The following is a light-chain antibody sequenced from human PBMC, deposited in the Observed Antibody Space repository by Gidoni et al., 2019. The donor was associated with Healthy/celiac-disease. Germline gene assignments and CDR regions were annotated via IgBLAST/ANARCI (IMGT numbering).Light chain of an antibody. CDR3: QQYYSTPPT. Sequence: DIVMTQPPDSLAGSLGERATINCKSSQSVLYSSNNKNYLAWYQQKPGQPPKLLIYWASTRESGVPDRFSGSGSGTDFTLTISSLQAEDVAVYYCQQYYSTPPTFGPGTKVDIK. CDR1: QSVLYSSNNKNY. CDR2: WAS. V-gene: IGKV4-1*01. J-gene: IGKJ3*01.